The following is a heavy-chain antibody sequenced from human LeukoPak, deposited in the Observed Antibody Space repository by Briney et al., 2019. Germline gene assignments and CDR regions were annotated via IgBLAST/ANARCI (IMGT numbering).Heavy chain of an antibody. CDR3: AKRSGFGELSDPYYYYGMDV. CDR2: ISGTGGST. Sequence: GGSLRLSCAASGFTFNIYAMNWVRQAPGKGLEWVSGISGTGGSTYYADSVKGRFTISRDNSKNTLYLQMNSLRAEDTAVYYCAKRSGFGELSDPYYYYGMDVWGQGTTVTVSS. V-gene: IGHV3-23*01. CDR1: GFTFNIYA. J-gene: IGHJ6*02. D-gene: IGHD3-10*01.